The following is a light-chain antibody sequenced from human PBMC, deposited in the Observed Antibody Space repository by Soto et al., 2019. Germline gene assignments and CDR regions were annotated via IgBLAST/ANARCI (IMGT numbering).Light chain of an antibody. V-gene: IGKV1-5*01. CDR1: ESVSKW. J-gene: IGKJ1*01. CDR3: QQYNSYSWT. Sequence: DFQMTQSPSFLSASVGDKVTITCRATESVSKWLAWYQEKPGNPPRPLIYDASTLESGVPSRFSGSGSGTEFTLTISSLQADDFAIYYCQQYNSYSWTFGQGTKVEMK. CDR2: DAS.